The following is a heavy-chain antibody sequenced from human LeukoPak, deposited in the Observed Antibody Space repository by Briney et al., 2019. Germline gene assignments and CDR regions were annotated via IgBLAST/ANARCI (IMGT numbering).Heavy chain of an antibody. J-gene: IGHJ4*02. Sequence: GGSLRLSCAVSGFTVSNNYMSWVRQAPGKGLEWVSHIYSGGDTYHADSEKGRFTISRDHSKNTVYLQMNNLRVEDTAVYYCARDTGLWWGQGTLVTVSS. CDR2: IYSGGDT. CDR3: ARDTGLW. CDR1: GFTVSNNY. D-gene: IGHD2-21*01. V-gene: IGHV3-53*01.